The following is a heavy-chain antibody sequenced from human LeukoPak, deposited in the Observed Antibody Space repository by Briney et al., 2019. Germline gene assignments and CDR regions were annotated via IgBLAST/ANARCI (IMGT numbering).Heavy chain of an antibody. D-gene: IGHD6-19*01. CDR3: AKDHSSGWQDKYFQH. J-gene: IGHJ1*01. V-gene: IGHV3-23*01. CDR2: ISASGGST. Sequence: PGGSLRLSCAASGFTFSSYAMSWVRQAPGKGLEWVSTISASGGSTYYADSVKGRFTISRDTSKNTLYLQMNSLRAEDTATYYSAKDHSSGWQDKYFQHWGQGTLVTVSS. CDR1: GFTFSSYA.